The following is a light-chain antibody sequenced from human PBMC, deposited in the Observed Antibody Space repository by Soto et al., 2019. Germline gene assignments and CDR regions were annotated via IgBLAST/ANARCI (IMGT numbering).Light chain of an antibody. J-gene: IGLJ1*01. V-gene: IGLV1-44*01. CDR1: SSNIGSNT. CDR2: TAG. Sequence: QSVLTQPLSASASPGQRVTISCSGGSSNIGSNTVAWYQHLPRTAPPRLIFTAGQPPSAVPARCSGSKSLTSASLAISGRQYEDEADYYCSAWDNSLNVYVFGPGTKLTVL. CDR3: SAWDNSLNVYV.